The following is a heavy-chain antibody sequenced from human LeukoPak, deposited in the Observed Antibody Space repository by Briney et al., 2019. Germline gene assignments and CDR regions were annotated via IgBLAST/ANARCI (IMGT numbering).Heavy chain of an antibody. V-gene: IGHV3-30-3*01. Sequence: GRSLRLSCAASGFTFSSYAMHWVRQAPGKGLEWVAVISYDGSNKYYADSVKGRFTISRDNSKNTLYLQMNSLRAEDTAVYYCARDQLVVVTAPALDYWGQGTLVTVSS. J-gene: IGHJ4*02. CDR1: GFTFSSYA. D-gene: IGHD2-21*02. CDR3: ARDQLVVVTAPALDY. CDR2: ISYDGSNK.